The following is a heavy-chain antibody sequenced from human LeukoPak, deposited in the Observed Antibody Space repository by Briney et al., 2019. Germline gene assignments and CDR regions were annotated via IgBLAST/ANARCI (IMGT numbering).Heavy chain of an antibody. CDR1: GGSISSYY. D-gene: IGHD2-2*01. CDR3: ASTVVNRHYYYGMDV. V-gene: IGHV4-59*01. Sequence: SETLSLTCTVSGGSISSYYWSWIRQPPGKGLEWIGYIYYSGSTNYNPSLKSRVTISVDTSKNQFSLKLSSVTAADTAVYYYASTVVNRHYYYGMDVWGQGTTVTVSS. CDR2: IYYSGST. J-gene: IGHJ6*02.